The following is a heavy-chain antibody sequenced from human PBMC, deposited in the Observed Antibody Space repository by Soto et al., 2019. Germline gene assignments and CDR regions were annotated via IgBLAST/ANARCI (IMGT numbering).Heavy chain of an antibody. CDR1: GFTVSSNY. D-gene: IGHD1-26*01. J-gene: IGHJ6*02. V-gene: IGHV3-53*01. CDR2: TYSGGST. CDR3: ARFMATGGSYGLDV. Sequence: GGSLRLSCTASGFTVSSNYMSWVRQAPGKGLEWVSVTYSGGSTNYAGSAKGRFTISRDTSKNTLYLQMTSLRAEDTAIYYCARFMATGGSYGLDVWGQGTTVTVS.